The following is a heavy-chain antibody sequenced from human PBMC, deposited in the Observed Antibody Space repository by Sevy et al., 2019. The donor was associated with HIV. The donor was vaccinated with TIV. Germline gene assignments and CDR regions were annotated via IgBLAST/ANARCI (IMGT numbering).Heavy chain of an antibody. J-gene: IGHJ6*02. D-gene: IGHD1-26*01. V-gene: IGHV3-30*18. Sequence: GGSLRLSCAASGFTFSSYGMHWVRQAPGKGLEWVAVISYDGSNKYYADSVKGRFTISRDNSKNTLYLQMNSLRAEETAVYYCAKDLRGSGSYFSSYYYYYGMDVWGQGTTVTVSS. CDR2: ISYDGSNK. CDR1: GFTFSSYG. CDR3: AKDLRGSGSYFSSYYYYYGMDV.